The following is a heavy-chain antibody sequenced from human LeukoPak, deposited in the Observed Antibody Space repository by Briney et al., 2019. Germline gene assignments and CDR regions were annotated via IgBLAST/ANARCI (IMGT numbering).Heavy chain of an antibody. CDR1: GFTLSSYA. CDR2: ISGSGGST. V-gene: IGHV3-23*01. Sequence: QPGGSLRLSCAASGFTLSSYAMSWVRQAPGKGLEWVSAISGSGGSTYYADSVKGRFTISRDNSKNTLYLQMNSLRAEDTAVYYCAKDLPSYYYDSSGYYGYWGQGTLVTVSS. CDR3: AKDLPSYYYDSSGYYGY. J-gene: IGHJ4*02. D-gene: IGHD3-22*01.